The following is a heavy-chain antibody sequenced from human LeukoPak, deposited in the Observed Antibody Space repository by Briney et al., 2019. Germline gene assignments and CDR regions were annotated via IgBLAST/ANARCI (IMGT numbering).Heavy chain of an antibody. CDR2: ISSSSSYI. CDR1: GFTFSSYS. D-gene: IGHD1-1*01. Sequence: GGSLRLSCAASGFTFSSYSMNWVRQAPGKGLEWVSSISSSSSYIYYADSVKGRFTISRDNAKNSLYLQMNSLRAEDTAVYYCARRSYNWNDGAFDIWGQGTMVTVSS. J-gene: IGHJ3*02. CDR3: ARRSYNWNDGAFDI. V-gene: IGHV3-21*01.